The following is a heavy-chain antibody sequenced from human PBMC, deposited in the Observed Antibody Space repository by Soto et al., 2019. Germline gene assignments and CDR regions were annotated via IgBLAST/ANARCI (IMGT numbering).Heavy chain of an antibody. V-gene: IGHV3-74*01. J-gene: IGHJ4*02. CDR3: ARALYSSSWYNPTPFDY. CDR2: INSDGSST. Sequence: GGSLRLSCAASGFTFSSYWMHWVRQAPGKGLVWVSRINSDGSSTSYADSVKGRFTISRDNAKNTLYLQMNSLRAEDTAVYYCARALYSSSWYNPTPFDYWGQGTLVTVSS. D-gene: IGHD6-13*01. CDR1: GFTFSSYW.